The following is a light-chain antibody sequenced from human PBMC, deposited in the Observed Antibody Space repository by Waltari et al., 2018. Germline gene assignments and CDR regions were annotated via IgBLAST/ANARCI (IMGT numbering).Light chain of an antibody. CDR1: SSDFGSYTL. V-gene: IGLV2-23*02. CDR3: CSYAGSGTVV. J-gene: IGLJ2*01. CDR2: EVS. Sequence: QSALTQPASVSGSPGQSITISCTGTSSDFGSYTLVAWYQQHPGKAPKFMVYEVSKRPSGVSNRFSASKSGNTASLTISGLQAEDEADYYCCSYAGSGTVVFGGGTKLTVL.